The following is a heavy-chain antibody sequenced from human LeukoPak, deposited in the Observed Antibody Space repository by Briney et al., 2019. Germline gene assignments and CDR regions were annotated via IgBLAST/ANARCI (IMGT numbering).Heavy chain of an antibody. CDR3: AKDSLRWSYFYYCMDV. CDR2: ISYAGSNK. D-gene: IGHD4-23*01. V-gene: IGHV3-30*18. Sequence: PGRSLRLSCAASGFTLSSYGMHWVRQAPGKGLEWVAVISYAGSNKYYVDSVKGRFTISRDNSKNTLYLQMNSLRAEDTAVYYCAKDSLRWSYFYYCMDVWGQGTTVIVSS. J-gene: IGHJ6*02. CDR1: GFTLSSYG.